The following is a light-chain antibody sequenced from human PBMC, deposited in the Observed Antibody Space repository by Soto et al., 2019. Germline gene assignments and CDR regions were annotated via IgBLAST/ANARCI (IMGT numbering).Light chain of an antibody. CDR2: AGS. CDR3: QQYHHWPWT. Sequence: EIVMTQSPATLSVSPGESATLSCRASQSVSSHLAWYRQEPGQAPRLLVYAGSTGATGVPARFRGSGSGTEFTLTISSLQSEDFAVYFCQQYHHWPWTFGQGSRVEIK. CDR1: QSVSSH. J-gene: IGKJ1*01. V-gene: IGKV3-15*01.